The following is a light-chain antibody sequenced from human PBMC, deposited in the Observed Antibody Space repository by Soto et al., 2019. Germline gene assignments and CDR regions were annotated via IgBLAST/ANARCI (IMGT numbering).Light chain of an antibody. CDR3: QQTYTLPRT. V-gene: IGKV1-39*01. Sequence: DIQMTQSPSSLSASVGDRVTIVCRASQTVGKYVNWYQQKPGKVPDLLIYTASTLYSGVPSRFSGRGSGTEFTLTISSLQPEDFATYYCQQTYTLPRTFAQGTKVE. J-gene: IGKJ1*01. CDR1: QTVGKY. CDR2: TAS.